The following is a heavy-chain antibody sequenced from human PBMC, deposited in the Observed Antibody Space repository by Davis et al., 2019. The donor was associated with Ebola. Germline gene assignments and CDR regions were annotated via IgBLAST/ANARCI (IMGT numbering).Heavy chain of an antibody. CDR1: GGSISSSNW. V-gene: IGHV4-39*01. Sequence: SETLSLTCAVSGGSISSSNWWSWVRQPPGKGLEWIGSIYYSGSTYYNPSLKSRVTISVDTSKNQFSLKLSSVTAADTAVYYCARRGSSWYGSLFDYWGQGTLVTVSS. D-gene: IGHD6-13*01. J-gene: IGHJ4*02. CDR3: ARRGSSWYGSLFDY. CDR2: IYYSGST.